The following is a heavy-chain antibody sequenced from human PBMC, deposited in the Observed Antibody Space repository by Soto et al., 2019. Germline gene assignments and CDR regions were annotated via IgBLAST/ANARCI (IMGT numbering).Heavy chain of an antibody. D-gene: IGHD3-10*01. CDR2: IYWDDDK. J-gene: IGHJ4*02. CDR3: AHVPPRYTVQTLWFGYFYYFDY. CDR1: GFSRITSGVG. V-gene: IGHV2-5*02. Sequence: QITLKESCPTLVKPTQTLTLTFTFSGFSRITSGVGVCWIRQPPGKALEWLALIYWDDDKRYSPSLKSSLTITKDTSKNQVVLTMTNMEPVDTATYYCAHVPPRYTVQTLWFGYFYYFDYWGQGTLVTVSS.